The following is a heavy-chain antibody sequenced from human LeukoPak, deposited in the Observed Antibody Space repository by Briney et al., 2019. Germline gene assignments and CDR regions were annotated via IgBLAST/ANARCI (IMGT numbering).Heavy chain of an antibody. CDR1: GWSFSGYY. J-gene: IGHJ6*04. CDR3: ARAPLRSVWYEGPHYYYYGMDV. D-gene: IGHD6-13*01. CDR2: INHSGST. V-gene: IGHV4-34*01. Sequence: SETLSLTCAVYGWSFSGYYWSWIRQPPGKGLEWIGEINHSGSTNYNPSLKRRITISLDMSENQFSLKLSSVTAADTAVYYCARAPLRSVWYEGPHYYYYGMDVRGKGTTVTVSS.